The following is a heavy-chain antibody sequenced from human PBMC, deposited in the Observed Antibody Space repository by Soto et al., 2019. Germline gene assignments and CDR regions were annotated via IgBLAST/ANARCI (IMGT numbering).Heavy chain of an antibody. CDR1: GGTFSSYA. J-gene: IGHJ6*02. CDR3: ARVGQVALDIVVVPAATLDYYGMDV. Sequence: SVKVSCEASGGTFSSYAISWVRQAPGQGLEWMGGIIPIFGTANYAQKFQGRVTITADESTSTAYMELSSLRSEDTAVYYCARVGQVALDIVVVPAATLDYYGMDVWGQGTTVTVSS. V-gene: IGHV1-69*13. D-gene: IGHD2-2*01. CDR2: IIPIFGTA.